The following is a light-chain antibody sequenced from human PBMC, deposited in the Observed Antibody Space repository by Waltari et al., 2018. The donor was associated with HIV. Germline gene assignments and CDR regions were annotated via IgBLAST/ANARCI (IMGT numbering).Light chain of an antibody. CDR3: QSYDTSLSGWV. CDR2: SNN. CDR1: NSNIGAGSG. V-gene: IGLV1-40*01. J-gene: IGLJ3*02. Sequence: QSVLTQPPSASAAPGQRVTISCAGRNSNIGAGSGVRWYQQLPETAPKLLNYSNNNRPSGVPDRFSGSKSGTSASLAITGLQAEDEAAYYCQSYDTSLSGWVFGGGTKLTVL.